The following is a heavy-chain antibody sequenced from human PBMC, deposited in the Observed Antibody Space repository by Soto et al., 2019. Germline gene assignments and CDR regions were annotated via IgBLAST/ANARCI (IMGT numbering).Heavy chain of an antibody. D-gene: IGHD3-22*01. J-gene: IGHJ5*02. CDR3: ARSLNYYDSSGYPT. CDR1: GFTFISHT. V-gene: IGHV3-23*01. CDR2: IDHSGIDK. Sequence: GSLRLSCAASGFTFISHTISLFRHSPGKGLEWVSTIDHSGIDKYYPDSVKGRFTISRDNSKNTLYLQMNSLRAEDTAVYYCARSLNYYDSSGYPTWGQGTLVTVSS.